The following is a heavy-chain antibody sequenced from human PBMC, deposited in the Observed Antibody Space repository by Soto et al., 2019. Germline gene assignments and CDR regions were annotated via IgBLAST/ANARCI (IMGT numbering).Heavy chain of an antibody. CDR1: GFTFSNYA. V-gene: IGHV3-23*01. CDR2: VSIGGST. J-gene: IGHJ4*02. CDR3: SQRGDAGEHFDV. D-gene: IGHD2-21*01. Sequence: PGGSLRLSCAASGFTFSNYAMGWVRQAPGKGLEWVALVSIGGSTHYADSVRGRFTIPRDNSKKALSLQKYSLTAEDTVGYFRSQRGDAGEHFDVWGQGALVTVSS.